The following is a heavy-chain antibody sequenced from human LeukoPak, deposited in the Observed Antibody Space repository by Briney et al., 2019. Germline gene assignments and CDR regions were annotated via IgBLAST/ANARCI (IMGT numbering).Heavy chain of an antibody. V-gene: IGHV3-13*01. CDR1: GSTFSSYD. CDR2: IGTAGDT. CDR3: ARAGGFSDAFDI. Sequence: PGGSLRLSCAASGSTFSSYDMHWVRQATGKGLEWVSAIGTAGDTYYPGSVKGRFTISRENAKNSLYLQMNSLRAGDTAVYYCARAGGFSDAFDIWGQGTMVTVSS. D-gene: IGHD3-16*01. J-gene: IGHJ3*02.